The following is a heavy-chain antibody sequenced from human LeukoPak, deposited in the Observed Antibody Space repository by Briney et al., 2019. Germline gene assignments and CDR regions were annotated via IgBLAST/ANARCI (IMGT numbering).Heavy chain of an antibody. CDR1: GYSISSGYY. D-gene: IGHD3-22*01. Sequence: PSETLSLTCAVSGYSISSGYYWGWIRQPPGKGLEWIGSIYLSGRTYYNPSLKRRVTISVDTSKKQFSLTLSSVTAADTAVYYCARVTMIVASDAFDYWGQGTLVTVSS. V-gene: IGHV4-38-2*01. J-gene: IGHJ4*02. CDR3: ARVTMIVASDAFDY. CDR2: IYLSGRT.